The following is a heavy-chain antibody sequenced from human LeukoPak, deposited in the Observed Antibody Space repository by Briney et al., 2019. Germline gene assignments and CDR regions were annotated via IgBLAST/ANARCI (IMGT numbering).Heavy chain of an antibody. V-gene: IGHV3-23*01. CDR3: AKSLGSVVVTASDY. J-gene: IGHJ4*02. CDR1: GFTFSNYA. CDR2: ISGSGGIT. D-gene: IGHD2-21*02. Sequence: PGGSLRLSCAASGFTFSNYAMSWVRQAPGKGLEWLSAISGSGGITYYVDSVKGRFTISRDNSKNTLYLQMNSLRAEDTAVYYCAKSLGSVVVTASDYWGQGTLVTVSS.